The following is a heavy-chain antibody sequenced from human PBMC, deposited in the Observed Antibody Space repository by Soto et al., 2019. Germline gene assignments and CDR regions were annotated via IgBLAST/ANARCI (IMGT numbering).Heavy chain of an antibody. CDR2: IYHSGST. CDR1: GGSIISSRDY. Sequence: PSETLSLTCTVSGGSIISSRDYWGWIRQPPGKGLEWIGEIYHSGSTNYNPSLKSRVTISVDKSKNQFSLKLSSVTAADTAVYYCARFNWYFDLWGRGTLVTVSS. V-gene: IGHV4-61*05. J-gene: IGHJ2*01. CDR3: ARFNWYFDL.